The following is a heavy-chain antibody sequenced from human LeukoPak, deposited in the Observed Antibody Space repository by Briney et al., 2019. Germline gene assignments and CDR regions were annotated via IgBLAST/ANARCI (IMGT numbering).Heavy chain of an antibody. CDR3: ARDGYD. V-gene: IGHV3-30-3*01. Sequence: GSLRLSCAASGFTFSSYAMHWVRQAPGKGLEWVAVISYDGSNKYYADSVKGRFTISRDNSKNTLYLQMNSLRAEDTAVYYCARDGYDWGQGTLVTVSS. J-gene: IGHJ4*02. D-gene: IGHD1-1*01. CDR1: GFTFSSYA. CDR2: ISYDGSNK.